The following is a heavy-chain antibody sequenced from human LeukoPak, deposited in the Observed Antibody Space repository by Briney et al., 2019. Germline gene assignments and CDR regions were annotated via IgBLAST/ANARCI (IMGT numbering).Heavy chain of an antibody. CDR1: GGSISSGSYY. D-gene: IGHD1-26*01. CDR3: ARSSGSYAYYYYMDV. Sequence: SQTLSLTCTVSGGSISSGSYYWSWIRQPAGKGLEWIGRIYTSGSTNYNPSPKSRVTISVDTSKNQFSLKLSSVTAADTAVYYCARSSGSYAYYYYMDVWGKGTTVTISS. V-gene: IGHV4-61*02. CDR2: IYTSGST. J-gene: IGHJ6*03.